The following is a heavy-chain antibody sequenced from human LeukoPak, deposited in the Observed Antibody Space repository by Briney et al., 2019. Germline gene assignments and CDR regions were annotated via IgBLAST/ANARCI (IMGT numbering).Heavy chain of an antibody. J-gene: IGHJ4*02. D-gene: IGHD3/OR15-3a*01. CDR1: GFTVSSNY. CDR2: IYSGGTT. Sequence: GGSLRLSCAASGFTVSSNYMSWVRQAPGMGLEWVSVIYSGGTTYYADSVKGRFTISRDNSKNMLYLQMNSLRAEDTAVYYCAREPGTDYRKYYFDYWGQGTLGTVSS. V-gene: IGHV3-53*01. CDR3: AREPGTDYRKYYFDY.